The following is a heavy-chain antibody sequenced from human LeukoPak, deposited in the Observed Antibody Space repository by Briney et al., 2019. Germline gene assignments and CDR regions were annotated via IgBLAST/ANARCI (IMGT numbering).Heavy chain of an antibody. CDR2: IYHSGST. Sequence: PSETLSLTCAVSGGSISSGGYSWSWIRQPPGKGLEWIGYIYHSGSTYYNPSLKSRVTISVDRSKNQFSLKLSPVTAADTAVYYCARDGKGMDVWGQGTTVTVSS. CDR3: ARDGKGMDV. J-gene: IGHJ6*02. CDR1: GGSISSGGYS. D-gene: IGHD1-1*01. V-gene: IGHV4-30-2*01.